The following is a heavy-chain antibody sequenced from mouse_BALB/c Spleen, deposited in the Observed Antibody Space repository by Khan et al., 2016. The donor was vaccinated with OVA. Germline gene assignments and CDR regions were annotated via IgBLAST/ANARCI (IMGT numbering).Heavy chain of an antibody. J-gene: IGHJ1*01. CDR2: FYPGGGYT. D-gene: IGHD3-1*01. CDR1: GYTFTNYW. CDR3: ARWATWYFDV. V-gene: IGHV1-63*01. Sequence: QVQLQQSGPELVRPGTSVKISCKASGYTFTNYWLGWVKQRPGHGLDWIGDFYPGGGYTNYNEKFKDKATLTADTSSSSAYMQFISLTSEDSAVYFCARWATWYFDVWGAGTTVTVSS.